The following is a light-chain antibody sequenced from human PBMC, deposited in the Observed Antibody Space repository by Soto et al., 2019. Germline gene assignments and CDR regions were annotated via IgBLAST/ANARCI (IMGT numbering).Light chain of an antibody. CDR2: GAS. Sequence: EIVLTQSPGTLSLSPGERATLSCRASQRVASNYLAWYQQKPAQAPRLLIYGASSRATGIPDRFSGSGSGTDFALTISRLEPEDFAVSYCQQYGSSPNTFGGGTRVEIK. J-gene: IGKJ4*01. V-gene: IGKV3-20*01. CDR1: QRVASNY. CDR3: QQYGSSPNT.